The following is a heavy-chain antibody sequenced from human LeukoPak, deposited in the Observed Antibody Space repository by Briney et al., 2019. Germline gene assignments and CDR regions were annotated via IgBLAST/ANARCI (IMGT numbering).Heavy chain of an antibody. Sequence: GGSLRLSCAASGFTFSIYAMSWVRQAPGKGLEWVSAISGSGGSTYYADSVKGRFTISRDNSKNTLYLQMNSLRAEDTAVYYCAKVPLTGYSSGWYLVYFDYWGQGTLVTVSS. CDR1: GFTFSIYA. D-gene: IGHD6-19*01. CDR3: AKVPLTGYSSGWYLVYFDY. J-gene: IGHJ4*02. V-gene: IGHV3-23*01. CDR2: ISGSGGST.